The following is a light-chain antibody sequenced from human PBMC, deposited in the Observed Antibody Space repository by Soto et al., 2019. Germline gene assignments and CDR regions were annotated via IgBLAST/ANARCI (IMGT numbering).Light chain of an antibody. Sequence: DIQMTQSPSTLSASVGDRVPITCRVSQSISSWLAWYQQKPGKAPKLLIYKASSLESGVPSRFSGSGSGTEFTLTISSLQPDDFATYYCQQYNSYSPWTFGQGTKVDIK. CDR1: QSISSW. J-gene: IGKJ1*01. CDR3: QQYNSYSPWT. V-gene: IGKV1-5*03. CDR2: KAS.